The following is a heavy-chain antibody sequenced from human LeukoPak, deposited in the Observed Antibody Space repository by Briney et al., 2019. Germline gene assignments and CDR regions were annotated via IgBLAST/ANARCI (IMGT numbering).Heavy chain of an antibody. CDR2: IYYSGST. D-gene: IGHD2-2*01. V-gene: IGHV4-59*01. CDR1: GGSISSYY. Sequence: TSETLSLTCTVSGGSISSYYWSWIRQPPGKGLEWIGYIYYSGSTNYNPSLKSRVTISVDTSKNQFSLKLSSVTAEDTAVYYCARDMGYCSSTSCYLYFYGMDVWGQGTTVTVSS. J-gene: IGHJ6*02. CDR3: ARDMGYCSSTSCYLYFYGMDV.